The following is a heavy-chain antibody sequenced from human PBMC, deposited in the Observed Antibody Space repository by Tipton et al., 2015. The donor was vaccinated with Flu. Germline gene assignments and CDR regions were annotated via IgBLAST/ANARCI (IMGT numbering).Heavy chain of an antibody. J-gene: IGHJ3*02. CDR2: IWHDGSKQ. CDR3: TRSYYYDTSGYDAFDI. Sequence: SLRLSCAASGFNFSSYGMHWVRQAPGKGLEWVAVIWHDGSKQYYADSVKGRSTISRDNSMNTLYLRMNSLRVEDTAVYYCTRSYYYDTSGYDAFDIWGQGTMVTVSS. D-gene: IGHD3-22*01. V-gene: IGHV3-33*01. CDR1: GFNFSSYG.